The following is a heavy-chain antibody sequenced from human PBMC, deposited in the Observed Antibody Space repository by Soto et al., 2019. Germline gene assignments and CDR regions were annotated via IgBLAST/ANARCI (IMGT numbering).Heavy chain of an antibody. Sequence: SSVQVSCKVSGYTLTELSMHWVRQAPGQGLEWMGWINSNSVGTNYAQKFQGRVTMTRDTSISTAYMELSRLRSDDTAVYYCAREPMVRAAHGFDIWGQGTMVGVS. CDR2: INSNSVGT. CDR1: GYTLTELS. J-gene: IGHJ3*02. D-gene: IGHD3-10*01. CDR3: AREPMVRAAHGFDI. V-gene: IGHV1-2*02.